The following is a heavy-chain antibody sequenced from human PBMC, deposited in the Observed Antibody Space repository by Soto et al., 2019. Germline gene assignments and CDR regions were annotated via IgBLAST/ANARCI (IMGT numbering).Heavy chain of an antibody. D-gene: IGHD3-22*01. CDR3: ARVYYYDSSGYYYPRAFDI. V-gene: IGHV4-59*01. Sequence: SETLSLTCTVSGGSISSYYWSWIRQPPGKGLEWIRYIYYSGSKNYNTSIKSQVTISVDTSKNQFTMKLSSVTAADTAVYYCARVYYYDSSGYYYPRAFDIWGQGTMVT. CDR2: IYYSGSK. J-gene: IGHJ3*02. CDR1: GGSISSYY.